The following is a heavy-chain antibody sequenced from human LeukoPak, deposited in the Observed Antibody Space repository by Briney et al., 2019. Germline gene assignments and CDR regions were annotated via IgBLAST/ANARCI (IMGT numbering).Heavy chain of an antibody. Sequence: TSETLSLTCTVSGGSISSYYWSWIRQPPGKGLEWIGYIYYSGSTYYNPSLKSRVTISVDTSKNQFSLKLSSVTAADTAVYYCARVSSSDPGQGGYYYYGMDVWGQGTTVTVSS. D-gene: IGHD2-15*01. CDR3: ARVSSSDPGQGGYYYYGMDV. CDR2: IYYSGST. CDR1: GGSISSYY. J-gene: IGHJ6*02. V-gene: IGHV4-59*12.